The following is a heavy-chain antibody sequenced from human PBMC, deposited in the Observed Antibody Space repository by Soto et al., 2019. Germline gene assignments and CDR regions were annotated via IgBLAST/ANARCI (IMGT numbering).Heavy chain of an antibody. CDR3: AKATATSGGAFEI. CDR2: ILVGGST. V-gene: IGHV3-23*01. CDR1: GFIFSSYD. Sequence: RGSLRLSCAVSGFIFSSYDMSWFRQAPGQGLEWVSTILVGGSTHYEDSVKGRFTISRDTSKNTVYRQMNSLTAGDTAFYYCAKATATSGGAFEIYGQGTMVTVSS. J-gene: IGHJ3*02. D-gene: IGHD1-26*01.